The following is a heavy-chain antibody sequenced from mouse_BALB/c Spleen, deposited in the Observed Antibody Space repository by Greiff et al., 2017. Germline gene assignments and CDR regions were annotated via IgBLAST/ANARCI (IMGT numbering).Heavy chain of an antibody. V-gene: IGHV1-18*01. D-gene: IGHD1-1*01. Sequence: VQLQQSGPELVKPGASVKIPCKASGYTFTDYNMDWVKQSHGKSLEWIGDINPNNGGTIYNQKFKGKATLTVDKSSSTAYMELRSLTSEDTAVYYCARGNYYGYAMDYWGQGTSVTVSS. J-gene: IGHJ4*01. CDR2: INPNNGGT. CDR1: GYTFTDYN. CDR3: ARGNYYGYAMDY.